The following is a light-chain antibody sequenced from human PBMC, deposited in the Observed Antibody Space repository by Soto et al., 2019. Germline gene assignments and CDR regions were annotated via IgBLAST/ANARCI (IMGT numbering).Light chain of an antibody. Sequence: QSALTQPASVSGSPGQSITISCTGTSSDVGGYNSVSWYQQHPGKAPKLMIYEVSNRPSGVSNRFSGSKSGNTASLTLSGLHAEDEADYYCSSLISQQQHFHWVFGGGTKLTVL. CDR3: SSLISQQQHFHWV. V-gene: IGLV2-14*01. CDR1: SSDVGGYNS. J-gene: IGLJ3*02. CDR2: EVS.